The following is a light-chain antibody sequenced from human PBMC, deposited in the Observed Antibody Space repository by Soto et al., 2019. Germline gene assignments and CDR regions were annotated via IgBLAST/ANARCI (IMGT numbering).Light chain of an antibody. Sequence: DIQMTQSPSSLSASVGDRVTITCRASQTISSWLAWYQQKPGKAPKLLIYEASSLESGVPSRFSGSGSGTEFTLTIGGLQPDDSATYFCQQFNSYPITFGQGTRLEIK. CDR1: QTISSW. CDR2: EAS. CDR3: QQFNSYPIT. J-gene: IGKJ5*01. V-gene: IGKV1-5*01.